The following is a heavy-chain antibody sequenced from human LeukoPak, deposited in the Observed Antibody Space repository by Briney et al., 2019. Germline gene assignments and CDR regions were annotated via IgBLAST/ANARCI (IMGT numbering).Heavy chain of an antibody. V-gene: IGHV4-59*01. J-gene: IGHJ4*02. CDR2: IYYSGST. CDR1: GGSISSYY. D-gene: IGHD6-19*01. Sequence: SETLSLTCTVSGGSISSYYWRWIRQPPGKGLEWVGYIYYSGSTNYNPSLKSRVTISVDTSKNQFSMKLSSVTAADTAVYYCARVTVAGEADYWGQGTLVTVSS. CDR3: ARVTVAGEADY.